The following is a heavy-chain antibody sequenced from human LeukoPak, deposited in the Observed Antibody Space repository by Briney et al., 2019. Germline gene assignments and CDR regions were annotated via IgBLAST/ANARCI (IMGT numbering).Heavy chain of an antibody. Sequence: ASVKVSCKASGYTFTGYYMHWVRQAPGQGLEWMGWINPNSGGTNYAQKFQGRVTMTRDTSISTAYMELSRLRSDDTAVYYCARAWVDYGDYYFDYWGQGTLVTVSS. D-gene: IGHD4-17*01. CDR3: ARAWVDYGDYYFDY. CDR1: GYTFTGYY. CDR2: INPNSGGT. V-gene: IGHV1-2*02. J-gene: IGHJ4*02.